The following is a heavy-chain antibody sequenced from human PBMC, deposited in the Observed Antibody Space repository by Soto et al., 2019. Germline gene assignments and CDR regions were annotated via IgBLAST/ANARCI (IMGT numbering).Heavy chain of an antibody. CDR1: GFTFSSYS. CDR2: ISSSSSTI. D-gene: IGHD4-17*01. J-gene: IGHJ4*02. V-gene: IGHV3-48*01. CDR3: ARIGRLRWGDY. Sequence: GGSLRLSCGASGFTFSSYSMNWVRQAPGKGLEWVSYISSSSSTIYYADSVKGRFTISRDNAKNSLYLQMNSLRAEDTAVYYCARIGRLRWGDYWGQGTLVTVSS.